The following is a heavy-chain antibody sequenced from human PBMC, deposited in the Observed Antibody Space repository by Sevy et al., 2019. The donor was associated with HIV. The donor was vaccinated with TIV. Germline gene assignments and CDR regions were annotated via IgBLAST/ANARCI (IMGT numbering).Heavy chain of an antibody. CDR2: IWDNGSKK. D-gene: IGHD2-8*01. CDR3: ARGGYCTNNVCYGSIDY. J-gene: IGHJ4*02. Sequence: GGSLRLSCAASRFTFRSYGMHWVRQAPGKGLEWVAVIWDNGSKKYYADSVKGRFTISRDNSKNTLYLQMNGLRAEDTAVYYCARGGYCTNNVCYGSIDYWGRGTLVTVSS. CDR1: RFTFRSYG. V-gene: IGHV3-33*01.